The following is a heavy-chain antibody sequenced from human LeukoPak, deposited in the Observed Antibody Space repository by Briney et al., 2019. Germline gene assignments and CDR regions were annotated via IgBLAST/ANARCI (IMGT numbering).Heavy chain of an antibody. V-gene: IGHV3-23*01. J-gene: IGHJ4*02. CDR2: ISGGGGST. CDR3: AKQRHPTGLVYFDY. CDR1: GFTFSSYA. Sequence: PGGSLRLSCAASGFTFSSYAMSWVRQAPGKGLEWVSAISGGGGSTYYADSVKGRFTISRDNSKNTLYLQMNSLRAEDTAVYYCAKQRHPTGLVYFDYWGQGTLVTVSS.